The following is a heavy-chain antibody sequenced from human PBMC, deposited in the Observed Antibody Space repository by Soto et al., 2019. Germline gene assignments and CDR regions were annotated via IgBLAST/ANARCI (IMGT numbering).Heavy chain of an antibody. J-gene: IGHJ4*02. V-gene: IGHV4-34*01. CDR2: INHSGST. CDR3: ARGKTYCTGGSCYEHFDF. D-gene: IGHD2-15*01. CDR1: GESFSGYS. Sequence: SETLSLTCAVYGESFSGYSWNWIRQPPGKGLEWIGKINHSGSTTYNPSLGKSRVTISVGTSKNQFSLKLSSVTAADAAVYYCARGKTYCTGGSCYEHFDFWGQGTLVTVSS.